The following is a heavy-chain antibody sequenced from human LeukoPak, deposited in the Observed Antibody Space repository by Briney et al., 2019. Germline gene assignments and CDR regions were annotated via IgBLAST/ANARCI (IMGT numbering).Heavy chain of an antibody. J-gene: IGHJ4*02. V-gene: IGHV3-23*01. CDR3: AKGSYYDSSGSFYFDY. Sequence: GGSLRLSCAASGFTFSSYAMSWVRQAPGKGLEWVSAISGSGGSTYYADSVKGRFTISRDNSKDTLYLQMNSLRAEDTAVYYCAKGSYYDSSGSFYFDYWGQGTLVTVSS. CDR1: GFTFSSYA. D-gene: IGHD3-22*01. CDR2: ISGSGGST.